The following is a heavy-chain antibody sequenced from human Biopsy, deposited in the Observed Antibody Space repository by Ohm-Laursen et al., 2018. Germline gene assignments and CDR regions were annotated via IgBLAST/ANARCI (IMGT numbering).Heavy chain of an antibody. CDR3: ARDPLNGHKHFDY. CDR2: INCKSGAT. V-gene: IGHV1-2*02. J-gene: IGHJ4*02. D-gene: IGHD2-8*01. Sequence: SVKVSCKASSYTFTDYNIHWMRQAPGQGLEWLGYINCKSGATNYAQKFQGTVTMTRDTSISTAYLALGSLRSADTAIYYCARDPLNGHKHFDYWGQGSLVTVSS. CDR1: SYTFTDYN.